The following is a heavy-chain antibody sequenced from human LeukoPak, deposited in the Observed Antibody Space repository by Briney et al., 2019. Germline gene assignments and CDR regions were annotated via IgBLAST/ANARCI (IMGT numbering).Heavy chain of an antibody. CDR1: GFTFSGSA. D-gene: IGHD4-17*01. CDR2: IRSKANSYAT. V-gene: IGHV3-73*01. CDR3: TRPNDYGDYKWLYYFDY. J-gene: IGHJ4*02. Sequence: PGGSLRLSCAASGFTFSGSAMHWVRQASGKGLEWVGRIRSKANSYATAYAASVKGRFTISRDDSKNTAYLQMNSLKTEDTAVYYCTRPNDYGDYKWLYYFDYWGQGTLVTVSS.